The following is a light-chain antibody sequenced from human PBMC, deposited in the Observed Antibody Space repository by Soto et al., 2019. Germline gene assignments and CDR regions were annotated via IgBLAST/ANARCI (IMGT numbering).Light chain of an antibody. CDR2: GAS. CDR3: QQYNNWPRT. J-gene: IGKJ1*01. V-gene: IGKV3-15*01. CDR1: QSVSGN. Sequence: EIVMTQSPATLSVSPGERATLSCRASQSVSGNLAWYQQNXXQAPRLLIYGASTRATGIPARFSXSGSGXEXTLTISSLQSEDFAVYYCQQYNNWPRTFGQGTKVEIK.